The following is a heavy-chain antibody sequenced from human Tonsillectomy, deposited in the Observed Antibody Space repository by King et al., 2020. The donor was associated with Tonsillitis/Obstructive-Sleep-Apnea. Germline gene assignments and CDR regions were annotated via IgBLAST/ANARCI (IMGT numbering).Heavy chain of an antibody. J-gene: IGHJ6*03. Sequence: VQLVESGGGLVQPGGSLRLSCAASGFTFSSYEMNWVRQAPGRGLEWVSYISSSGSTIYYADSVKGRFTISRDNAKNSLYLQMNSLRAEDTTIYYCARGAVVEHYYYYYIDVWGKGTTVTVSS. D-gene: IGHD2-2*01. CDR1: GFTFSSYE. CDR2: ISSSGSTI. CDR3: ARGAVVEHYYYYYIDV. V-gene: IGHV3-48*03.